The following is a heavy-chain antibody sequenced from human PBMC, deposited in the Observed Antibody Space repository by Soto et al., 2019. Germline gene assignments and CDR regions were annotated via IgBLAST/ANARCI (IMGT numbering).Heavy chain of an antibody. V-gene: IGHV4-59*01. J-gene: IGHJ6*03. CDR3: ASRELAAACTPDDYYYYMDV. Sequence: SETLSLTCTVSGGSISSYYWSWIRQPPGKGLEWIGYIYYSGSTNYNPSLKSRVTISVDTSKNQFSLKLSSVTAADTAVYYCASRELAAACTPDDYYYYMDVWGKGTTVTVSS. CDR1: GGSISSYY. D-gene: IGHD6-13*01. CDR2: IYYSGST.